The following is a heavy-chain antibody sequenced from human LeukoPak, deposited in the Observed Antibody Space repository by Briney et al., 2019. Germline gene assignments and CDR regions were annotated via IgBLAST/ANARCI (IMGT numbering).Heavy chain of an antibody. D-gene: IGHD6-13*01. Sequence: SETLSLTRAVYGGSFSGYYWSWIRQPPGKGLEWIGEINHSGSTNYNPSLKSRVTISVDTSKNQFSLKLSSVTAADTAVYYCARAGYSSSNNWFDPWGQGTLVTVSS. CDR1: GGSFSGYY. CDR3: ARAGYSSSNNWFDP. J-gene: IGHJ5*02. CDR2: INHSGST. V-gene: IGHV4-34*01.